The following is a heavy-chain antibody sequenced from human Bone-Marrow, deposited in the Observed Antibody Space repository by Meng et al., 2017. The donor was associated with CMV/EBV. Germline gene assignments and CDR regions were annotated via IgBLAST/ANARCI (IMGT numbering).Heavy chain of an antibody. CDR2: IIPIFGTA. D-gene: IGHD3-10*01. Sequence: QLARGGVEGKHPGSLAKSCCESAAATIRSNAISGGRQAPGQGLEWMGGIIPIFGTANYEQYFQGRVTMTADESTSTAYMELSSLRSEDTAVYYCARGGSRFGEFFVLFDYWGQGTLVTVSS. CDR3: ARGGSRFGEFFVLFDY. CDR1: AATIRSNA. J-gene: IGHJ4*02. V-gene: IGHV1-69*01.